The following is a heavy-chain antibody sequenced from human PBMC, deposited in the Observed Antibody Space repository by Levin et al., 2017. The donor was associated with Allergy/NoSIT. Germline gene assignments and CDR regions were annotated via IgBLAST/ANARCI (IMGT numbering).Heavy chain of an antibody. CDR2: IYPGDSDT. V-gene: IGHV5-51*01. J-gene: IGHJ6*03. Sequence: GESLKISCKGSGYSFTSYWIGWVRQMPGKGLEWMGIIYPGDSDTRYSPSFQGQVTISADKSISTAYLQWSSLKASDTAMYYCARRRYCSSTSCYSSPERNYYYYMDVWGKGTTVTVSS. CDR1: GYSFTSYW. D-gene: IGHD2-2*01. CDR3: ARRRYCSSTSCYSSPERNYYYYMDV.